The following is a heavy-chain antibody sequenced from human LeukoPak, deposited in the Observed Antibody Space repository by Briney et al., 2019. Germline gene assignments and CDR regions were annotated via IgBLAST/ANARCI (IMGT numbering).Heavy chain of an antibody. CDR2: IYYSGST. CDR3: ARELKVGNTGYYFDY. D-gene: IGHD2/OR15-2a*01. Sequence: SETLSLTCTVSRDSISDYYWSWIRQPPGERLEWIGYIYYSGSTNYNPSLKSRDTISLDTSKNQFSLNLNSVTAADAAVYYCARELKVGNTGYYFDYWGQGTLVTVSS. CDR1: RDSISDYY. V-gene: IGHV4-59*01. J-gene: IGHJ4*02.